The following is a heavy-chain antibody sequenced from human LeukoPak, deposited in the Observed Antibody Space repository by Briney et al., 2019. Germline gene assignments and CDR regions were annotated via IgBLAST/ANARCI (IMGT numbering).Heavy chain of an antibody. CDR2: ISAGGGST. D-gene: IGHD6-13*01. CDR3: AKDAAGPEY. V-gene: IGHV3-23*01. J-gene: IGHJ4*02. Sequence: RPGGSLRLSCAVSGLTFSDYSMAWVRQAPGKGLFWVSGISAGGGSTYYADSVKGRFTISRDNSRHTLYLQMNSLSAEDTAVYYCAKDAAGPEYWGQGTLVTVSS. CDR1: GLTFSDYS.